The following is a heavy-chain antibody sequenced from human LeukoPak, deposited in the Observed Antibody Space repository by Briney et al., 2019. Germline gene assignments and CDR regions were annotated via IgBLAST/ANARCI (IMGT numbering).Heavy chain of an antibody. J-gene: IGHJ6*03. V-gene: IGHV4-59*01. CDR1: GGSISSYY. D-gene: IGHD4/OR15-4a*01. Sequence: PSETLSLTCTVSGGSISSYYWSWIRQPPGKGLEWIGYIYYSGSTNYNPSLKSRVTISVDTSRNQFSLKLSSVTAADTAVYYCARGANEDYYYMGVWGKGTTVTVSS. CDR3: ARGANEDYYYMGV. CDR2: IYYSGST.